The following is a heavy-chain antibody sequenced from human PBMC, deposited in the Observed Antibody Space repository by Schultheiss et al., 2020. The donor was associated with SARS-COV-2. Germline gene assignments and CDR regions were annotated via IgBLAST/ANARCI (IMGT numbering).Heavy chain of an antibody. V-gene: IGHV1-2*02. CDR3: ARIPGAWGWFDP. CDR1: GFTFDDYA. J-gene: IGHJ5*02. CDR2: INAGGGST. D-gene: IGHD3-16*01. Sequence: ASVKVSCAASGFTFDDYAMHWVRQAPGQGLEWMGIINAGGGSTTYEEKFQGRVTMTRDTSISTAYMELSRLRSDDTAVYYCARIPGAWGWFDPWGQGTLVTVSS.